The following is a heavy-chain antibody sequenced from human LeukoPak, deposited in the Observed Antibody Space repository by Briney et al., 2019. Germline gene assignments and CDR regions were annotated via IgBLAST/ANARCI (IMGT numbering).Heavy chain of an antibody. D-gene: IGHD4-17*01. CDR2: ISWNSGSI. CDR1: GFTFDDYA. V-gene: IGHV3-9*03. J-gene: IGHJ3*02. Sequence: GRSLRLSXAASGFTFDDYAMHWVGQAPGKGLEWVSGISWNSGSICYADSVKGRFTISRDNAKNSLYLQMNSLRAEDMALYYCAKEYFVRGDYPGDAFDIWGQGTMVTVSS. CDR3: AKEYFVRGDYPGDAFDI.